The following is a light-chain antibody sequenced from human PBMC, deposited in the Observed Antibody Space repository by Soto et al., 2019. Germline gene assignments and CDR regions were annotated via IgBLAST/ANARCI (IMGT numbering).Light chain of an antibody. CDR1: QDISNY. V-gene: IGKV1-33*01. Sequence: DIQMTQSPSSLSASVGDRVTITCQASQDISNYVNWYQQKPGKAPKLLIYDASNLETGVSSRFSGSGSATHFTFTISSLQPEDIATYYCQQYDNLPLTFGGGTKVETK. J-gene: IGKJ4*01. CDR3: QQYDNLPLT. CDR2: DAS.